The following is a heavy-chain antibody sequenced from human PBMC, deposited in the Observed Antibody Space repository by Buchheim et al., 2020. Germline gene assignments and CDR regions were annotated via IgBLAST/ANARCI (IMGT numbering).Heavy chain of an antibody. CDR3: ARDGDSSGWYESFYYYYGMDV. D-gene: IGHD6-19*01. CDR2: ISSSSSTI. V-gene: IGHV3-48*01. CDR1: GFTFSSYS. Sequence: EVQLVESGGGLVQPGGSLRLSCAASGFTFSSYSMNWVRQAPGKGLEWVSYISSSSSTIYYADSVKGRFTISRDNANNSLYLQMNSLRAEDTAVYYCARDGDSSGWYESFYYYYGMDVWGQGTT. J-gene: IGHJ6*02.